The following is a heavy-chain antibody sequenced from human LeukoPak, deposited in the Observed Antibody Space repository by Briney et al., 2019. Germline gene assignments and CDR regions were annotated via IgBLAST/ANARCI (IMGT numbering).Heavy chain of an antibody. CDR1: GGSFSGYY. D-gene: IGHD2-2*01. V-gene: IGHV4-34*01. CDR2: INHSGST. J-gene: IGHJ5*02. Sequence: SETLSLTCAIYGGSFSGYYWSWIRQPPGKGLEWIGEINHSGSTNYNPSLKSRVTISVDKSKNQVSLKLNSVTAADSAVYYCARCGAQLNWFDPWGQGTLVTVSS. CDR3: ARCGAQLNWFDP.